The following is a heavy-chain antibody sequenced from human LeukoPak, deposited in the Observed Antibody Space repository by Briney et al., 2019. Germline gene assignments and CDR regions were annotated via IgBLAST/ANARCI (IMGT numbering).Heavy chain of an antibody. CDR1: GGSFSGYY. J-gene: IGHJ5*02. CDR3: ALIPRGIAVPGTDL. Sequence: SETLSLTCAVYGGSFSGYYWSWIRQPPGKGLEWIGEINHSGSTNYNPSLKSRVTISVDTSKNQFSLKLSSVTAADTAVYYCALIPRGIAVPGTDLWGQGTLVTVSS. D-gene: IGHD6-19*01. V-gene: IGHV4-34*01. CDR2: INHSGST.